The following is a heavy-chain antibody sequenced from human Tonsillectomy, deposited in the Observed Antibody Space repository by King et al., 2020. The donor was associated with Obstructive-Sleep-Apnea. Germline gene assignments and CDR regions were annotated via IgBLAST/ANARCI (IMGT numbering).Heavy chain of an antibody. CDR2: IRYDGSNQ. J-gene: IGHJ4*02. D-gene: IGHD2-2*01. V-gene: IGHV3-30*02. CDR1: GFTFSSYG. CDR3: AKVLGYRFDC. Sequence: VQLVESGGGVVQPGGSLRLSCAASGFTFSSYGMHWVRQAPGKGLEWVAFIRYDGSNQYYTDSVKGRFTISRDDSKNTLYLQMSSLRAEDTSVYYCAKVLGYRFDCWGQGTLVTVSS.